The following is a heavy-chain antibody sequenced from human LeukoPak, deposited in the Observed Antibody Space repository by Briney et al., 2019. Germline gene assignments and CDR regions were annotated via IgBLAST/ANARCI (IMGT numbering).Heavy chain of an antibody. J-gene: IGHJ3*02. D-gene: IGHD6-13*01. Sequence: PSETLSLTCTVSGGSISSYYWSWIRQPPGKGLEWIGYIYYSGSTNYNPSLKSRVTISVDTSKNQFSLKLSSVTAADTAVYYCARVEQQRKLDAFDIWGQGTMVTVSS. CDR1: GGSISSYY. CDR2: IYYSGST. CDR3: ARVEQQRKLDAFDI. V-gene: IGHV4-59*01.